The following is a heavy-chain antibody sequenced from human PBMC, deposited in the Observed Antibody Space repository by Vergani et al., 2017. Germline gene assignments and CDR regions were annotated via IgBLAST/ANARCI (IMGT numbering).Heavy chain of an antibody. J-gene: IGHJ4*02. V-gene: IGHV4-59*12. Sequence: QVQLQESGPGLVKPSETLSLTCTVSGGSISSYYWSWIRQPPGKGLEWIGYIYYSGSTNYNPSLKSRVTISVDTSKNQFSLKLSSVTAADTAVYYCARRDVWDVPRVFDYWGQGTLVTVSS. CDR2: IYYSGST. CDR3: ARRDVWDVPRVFDY. CDR1: GGSISSYY. D-gene: IGHD3-16*01.